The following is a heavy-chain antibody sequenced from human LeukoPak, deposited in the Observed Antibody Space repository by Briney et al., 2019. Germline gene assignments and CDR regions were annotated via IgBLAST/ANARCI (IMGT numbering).Heavy chain of an antibody. V-gene: IGHV4-34*01. D-gene: IGHD3-3*01. J-gene: IGHJ4*02. CDR1: GGSFSAYY. Sequence: SETLSLTCAVYGGSFSAYYWSWIRQPPGKGLEWIGEINHSGITNYNPSLKSRVTTSVDTSKNQFSLKLSSVTAADTAVYYCARCDFWSGHNFDYWGQGTLVTVSS. CDR2: INHSGIT. CDR3: ARCDFWSGHNFDY.